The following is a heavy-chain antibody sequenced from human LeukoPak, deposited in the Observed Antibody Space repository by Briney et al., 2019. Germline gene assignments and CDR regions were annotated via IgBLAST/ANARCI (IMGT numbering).Heavy chain of an antibody. J-gene: IGHJ6*02. Sequence: SETLSLTCGVYGGSFSGSYWSWIRQPPGKGLEWIGEISHSGSISYNSSIKSRVTISVDTSKNQFSLRLRSVTAADMAVYYCARADCSSTSCSGVWAQGTTVTVSS. CDR3: ARADCSSTSCSGV. V-gene: IGHV4-34*01. CDR1: GGSFSGSY. CDR2: ISHSGSI. D-gene: IGHD2-2*01.